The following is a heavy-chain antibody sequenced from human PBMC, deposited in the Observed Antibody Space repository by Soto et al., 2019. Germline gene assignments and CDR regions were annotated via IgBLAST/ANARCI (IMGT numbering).Heavy chain of an antibody. V-gene: IGHV5-51*01. CDR2: IYPGDSDT. D-gene: IGHD3-22*01. CDR3: ARPDYYDRSGYVGLDY. J-gene: IGHJ4*02. Sequence: PGESLKISCKGSRYSFTSYWIVWVRQMPGKGLEWMGIIYPGDSDTRYGPSFQGQVTISADKSISTAYLQWSSLKASDTAMYYCARPDYYDRSGYVGLDYWGQGTLVTVSS. CDR1: RYSFTSYW.